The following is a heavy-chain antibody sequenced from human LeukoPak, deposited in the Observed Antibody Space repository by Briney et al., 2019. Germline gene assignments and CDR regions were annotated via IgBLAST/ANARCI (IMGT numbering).Heavy chain of an antibody. CDR3: ARRDLGMIGYFDY. V-gene: IGHV3-53*01. D-gene: IGHD3-22*01. CDR2: IYSGGST. J-gene: IGHJ4*02. CDR1: RFTLSSNY. Sequence: GGSLTLSCAASRFTLSSNYMSWVRQAPGKGMEWDSVIYSGGSTYSPDSVKGRFTISRDNSNNKLHHQMNSLRAEDTAVYYCARRDLGMIGYFDYWGQGTLVTVSS.